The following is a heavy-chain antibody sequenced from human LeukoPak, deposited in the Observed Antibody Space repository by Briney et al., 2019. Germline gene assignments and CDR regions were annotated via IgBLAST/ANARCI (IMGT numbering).Heavy chain of an antibody. V-gene: IGHV3-15*01. CDR2: IKTKSDGGTT. D-gene: IGHD1-26*01. J-gene: IGHJ4*02. Sequence: PGGSLRLSCAASGFTFSEAWMSWARQAPGKGLEWVGRIKTKSDGGTTNYAAPVKGRFTISRDDSKNTLYPQMNSLKIEDTAVYFCTTFYSGSSYYWGQGTLVTVSS. CDR1: GFTFSEAW. CDR3: TTFYSGSSYY.